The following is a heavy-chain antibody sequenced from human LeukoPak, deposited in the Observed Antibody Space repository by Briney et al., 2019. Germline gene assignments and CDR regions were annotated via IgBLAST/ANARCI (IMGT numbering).Heavy chain of an antibody. J-gene: IGHJ4*02. CDR3: MRVVNGGHFDY. CDR2: VYHTGAS. V-gene: IGHV4-59*01. CDR1: GASINNYY. D-gene: IGHD2-8*01. Sequence: PSETLSLTCSVSGASINNYYWTWIRQPPGKGLEWIGYVYHTGASGYHPSLKSRVAMSLDTSKNQVSLNLRSVTAADTAVYFCMRVVNGGHFDYWGQGTLVTVSS.